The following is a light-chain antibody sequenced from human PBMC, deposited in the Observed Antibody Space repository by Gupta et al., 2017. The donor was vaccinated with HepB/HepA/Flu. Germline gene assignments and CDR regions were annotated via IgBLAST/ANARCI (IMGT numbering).Light chain of an antibody. CDR2: KDT. Sequence: SYELTQPPSVSVSPGQTAKITCSGDTLPRQYAYWYQQKQGQAPGGIIYKDTERPSGIPDRFSGSSSGNTATLTIRGVQAEDEGDYYCQSEDSRGTVVFGGGTKLTVL. CDR1: TLPRQY. V-gene: IGLV3-25*03. J-gene: IGLJ3*02. CDR3: QSEDSRGTVV.